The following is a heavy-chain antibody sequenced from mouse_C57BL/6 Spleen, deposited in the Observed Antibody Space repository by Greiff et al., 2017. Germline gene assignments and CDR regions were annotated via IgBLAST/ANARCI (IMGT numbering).Heavy chain of an antibody. CDR1: GYTFTSYW. Sequence: VQLQQPGAELVKPGASVKMSCKASGYTFTSYWITWVKQRPGQGLEWIGDIYPGSGSTNYNEKFKSKATLTVDTSSSTAYMQLSSLTSEDSAVYYCARSSYYGSSTFDYWGQGTTLTVSS. CDR2: IYPGSGST. J-gene: IGHJ2*01. CDR3: ARSSYYGSSTFDY. D-gene: IGHD1-1*01. V-gene: IGHV1-55*01.